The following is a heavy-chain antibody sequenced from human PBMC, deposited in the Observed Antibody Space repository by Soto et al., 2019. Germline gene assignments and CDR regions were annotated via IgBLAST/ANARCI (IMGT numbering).Heavy chain of an antibody. CDR1: EYPFTGYY. D-gene: IGHD4-4*01. CDR2: INPNSGGT. V-gene: IGHV1-2*02. Sequence: ASVKVSCKASEYPFTGYYIHWVRQAPGQGLEWMGWINPNSGGTNYAHKFQGRVTMTRDTSTSTAYMELNRLRSDDTAVYYCARDLTPSNYGWFDPWGQGTLVT. CDR3: ARDLTPSNYGWFDP. J-gene: IGHJ5*02.